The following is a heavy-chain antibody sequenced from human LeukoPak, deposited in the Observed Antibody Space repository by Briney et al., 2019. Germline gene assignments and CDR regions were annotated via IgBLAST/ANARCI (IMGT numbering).Heavy chain of an antibody. CDR1: GYTISVYF. D-gene: IGHD2-2*01. J-gene: IGHJ5*02. CDR2: IYPSGGRT. CDR3: AALGYCSSTSCYGHWFDP. V-gene: IGHV1-46*01. Sequence: ASVKVSCKASGYTISVYFINWVRQAPGQGLEWMGIIYPSGGRTNYAQKFQGRVTMTRDMSTSTVYMELSRLRSDDTAVYYCAALGYCSSTSCYGHWFDPWGQGTLVTVSS.